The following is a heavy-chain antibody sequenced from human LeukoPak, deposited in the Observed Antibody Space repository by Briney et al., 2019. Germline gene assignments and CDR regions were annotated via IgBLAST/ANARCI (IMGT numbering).Heavy chain of an antibody. Sequence: SSETLSLTCTVSGGSISSYYWSWIRQPPGKGLEWIGYIYYSGSTNYNPSLKSRVTISVDTSKNQFSLKLSSVTAADTAVYYCAREMRGYYDTKWSGAFDIWGQGTMVTVSS. V-gene: IGHV4-59*01. CDR1: GGSISSYY. CDR3: AREMRGYYDTKWSGAFDI. J-gene: IGHJ3*02. CDR2: IYYSGST. D-gene: IGHD3-22*01.